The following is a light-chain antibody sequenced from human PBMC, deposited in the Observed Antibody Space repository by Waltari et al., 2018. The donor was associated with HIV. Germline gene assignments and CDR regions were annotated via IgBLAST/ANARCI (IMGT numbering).Light chain of an antibody. J-gene: IGKJ4*01. Sequence: IVLTQTPLSLSVTPGQPASISCKSSQSLLHTDGKTYLYWYLQKAGQPPQLLINEVSNRFSRVPDRFGGGGSGTEFSLKISRVEAEDVGIYYCMQSIKLPLTFGGGTKVEIK. CDR2: EVS. CDR1: QSLLHTDGKTY. CDR3: MQSIKLPLT. V-gene: IGKV2D-29*01.